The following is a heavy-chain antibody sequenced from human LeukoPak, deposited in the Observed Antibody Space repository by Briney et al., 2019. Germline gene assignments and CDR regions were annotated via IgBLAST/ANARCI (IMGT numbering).Heavy chain of an antibody. D-gene: IGHD6-19*01. J-gene: IGHJ3*02. CDR3: ARGLGLRSSGWSLQNAFDI. V-gene: IGHV1-18*01. CDR1: GYTFTSYD. CDR2: MNPNNGNT. Sequence: ASVKVSCKASGYTFTSYDINWVRQATGQGVEWMGWMNPNNGNTNYAQKLQGRVTMTTDTSTSTAYMELRSLRSDDTAVYYCARGLGLRSSGWSLQNAFDIWGQGTMVTVSS.